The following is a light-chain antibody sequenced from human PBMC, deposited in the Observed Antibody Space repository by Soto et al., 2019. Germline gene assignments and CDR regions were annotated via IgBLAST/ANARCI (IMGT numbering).Light chain of an antibody. V-gene: IGKV1-5*03. CDR3: QQYATYSPYT. J-gene: IGKJ2*01. CDR2: EAS. Sequence: DIQMTQSPSTLSASVGDRVTITCRASQSVTSRLAWYQLKPGKAPKLLIHEASSLESGVPSRFSGSGSGTESTLTISTLQPDDLATYYCQQYATYSPYTLGQGTTLEIK. CDR1: QSVTSR.